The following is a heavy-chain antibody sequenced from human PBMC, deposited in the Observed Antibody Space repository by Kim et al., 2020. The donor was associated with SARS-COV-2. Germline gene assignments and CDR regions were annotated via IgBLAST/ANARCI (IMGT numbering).Heavy chain of an antibody. CDR3: AKSSPMAVAVPNWFDP. V-gene: IGHV3-23*01. D-gene: IGHD6-19*01. J-gene: IGHJ5*02. Sequence: SVKGRFTISRDNSKNTLYLQMNSLRAEDTAVYYCAKSSPMAVAVPNWFDPWGQGTLVTVSS.